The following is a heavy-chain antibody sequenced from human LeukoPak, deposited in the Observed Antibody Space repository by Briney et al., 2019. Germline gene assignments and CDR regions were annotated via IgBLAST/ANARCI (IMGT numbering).Heavy chain of an antibody. CDR3: ARESAGMVRGVMRD. Sequence: SETLSLTCTVSGDSIRSYYWSWIRQPPGKGLEWIGYIYYSGSTKYNPSLKSRVTISVDTSKNQFSLKLSSVTAADTAVYYCARESAGMVRGVMRDWGQGTLVTVSS. CDR1: GDSIRSYY. V-gene: IGHV4-59*01. J-gene: IGHJ4*02. CDR2: IYYSGST. D-gene: IGHD3-10*01.